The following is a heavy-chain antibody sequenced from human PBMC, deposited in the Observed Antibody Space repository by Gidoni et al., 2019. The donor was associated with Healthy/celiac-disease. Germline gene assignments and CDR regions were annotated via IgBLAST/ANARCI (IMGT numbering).Heavy chain of an antibody. CDR1: GFTFSSYA. CDR2: ISGSGGST. Sequence: EVHLLESGGGLVQPGGSLRLSCAASGFTFSSYAMSWVRQAPGKGLEWVSGISGSGGSTYYADSVKGRLTSYRDNSKNTLYLQMNSLRAEDTAVYYCAKGPYCSGGSCRSRPLDYWGQGTLVTVSS. J-gene: IGHJ4*02. CDR3: AKGPYCSGGSCRSRPLDY. V-gene: IGHV3-23*01. D-gene: IGHD2-15*01.